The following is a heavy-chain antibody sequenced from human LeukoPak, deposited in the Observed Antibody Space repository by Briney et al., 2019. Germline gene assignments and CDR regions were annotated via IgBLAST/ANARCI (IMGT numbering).Heavy chain of an antibody. V-gene: IGHV3-48*03. CDR3: ARDLSYCTITSCSYYYYGMDV. D-gene: IGHD2-2*01. CDR1: GFTFSSYA. CDR2: ISSSGGTI. Sequence: QPGGSLRLSCAASGFTFSSYAMNWVRQAPGKGLEWVSYISSSGGTIYYADSVKGRFTISRDNAKNSLYLQMNSLRAEDTAVYYCARDLSYCTITSCSYYYYGMDVWGQGTTVTVSS. J-gene: IGHJ6*02.